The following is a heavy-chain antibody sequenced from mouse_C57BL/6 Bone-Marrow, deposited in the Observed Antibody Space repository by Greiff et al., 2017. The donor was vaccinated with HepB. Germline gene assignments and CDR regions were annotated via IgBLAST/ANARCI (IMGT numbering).Heavy chain of an antibody. CDR3: ARDGTYSNYSTYAMDY. V-gene: IGHV7-1*01. J-gene: IGHJ4*01. CDR2: SRNKANDYTT. D-gene: IGHD2-5*01. Sequence: EVKLMESGGGLVQPGRSLRLSCATSGFTFSDFYMEWVRQAPGKGLEWIAASRNKANDYTTEYSASVKGRFIVSRDTSQSILYLQMNALRAEDSAIYYCARDGTYSNYSTYAMDYWGQGTSVTVSS. CDR1: GFTFSDFY.